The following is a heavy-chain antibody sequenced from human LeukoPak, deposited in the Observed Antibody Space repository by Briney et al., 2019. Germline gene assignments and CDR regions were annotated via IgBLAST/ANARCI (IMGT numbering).Heavy chain of an antibody. D-gene: IGHD6-19*01. Sequence: QAGGSLRLSCAASGFTFSSYVMHWVRQAPGKGLEWVALMSHDGSTTSYPDFVKGRFTISRDDSKNTLFLQMDSLRDEATAVYYCAREDYSSGRAAAFGLWGEGALVTVSS. CDR2: MSHDGSTT. CDR1: GFTFSSYV. J-gene: IGHJ4*02. CDR3: AREDYSSGRAAAFGL. V-gene: IGHV3-30*04.